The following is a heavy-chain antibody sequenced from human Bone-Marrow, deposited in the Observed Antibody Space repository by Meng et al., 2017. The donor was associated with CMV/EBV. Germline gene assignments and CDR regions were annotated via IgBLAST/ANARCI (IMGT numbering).Heavy chain of an antibody. CDR1: GFTFSSYS. J-gene: IGHJ4*02. CDR3: ARVNNDFYDFWNGYLDI. D-gene: IGHD3-3*01. V-gene: IGHV3-21*01. CDR2: ITSRGTYI. Sequence: GGSLRLSCAASGFTFSSYSMNWVRQAPGMGLEWVSSITSRGTYIYYADSLKGRFTISRDNAKNSLSLQMNSLRAEDTAVYYCARVNNDFYDFWNGYLDIWGQGTLVTVSS.